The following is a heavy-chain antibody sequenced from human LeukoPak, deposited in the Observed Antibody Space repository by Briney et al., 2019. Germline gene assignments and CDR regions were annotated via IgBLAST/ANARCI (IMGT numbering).Heavy chain of an antibody. CDR2: ISAYNGNT. CDR1: GYTFTSYG. D-gene: IGHD6-6*01. Sequence: ASVKVSCKASGYTFTSYGISWVRQAPGQGIEWMGWISAYNGNTNYAQKLQGRVTMTTDTSTSTAYMELRSLRSDDTAVYYCARAAEYTTDFDYWGQGTLVTVSS. CDR3: ARAAEYTTDFDY. J-gene: IGHJ4*02. V-gene: IGHV1-18*01.